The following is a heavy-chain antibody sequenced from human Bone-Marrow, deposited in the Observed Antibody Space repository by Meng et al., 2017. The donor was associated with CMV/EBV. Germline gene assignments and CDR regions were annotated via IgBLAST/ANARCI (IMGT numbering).Heavy chain of an antibody. D-gene: IGHD3-10*01. Sequence: GESLKISCAASAFTFSGYTMHWVRQAPGKGLEGVAVISYDGTNKYYADSVKGRFTISRDNSKNTLYLRMNSLRIEDTAVYYCARGVLGMDVWGQGTTVTVSS. CDR3: ARGVLGMDV. CDR2: ISYDGTNK. CDR1: AFTFSGYT. V-gene: IGHV3-30*04. J-gene: IGHJ6*02.